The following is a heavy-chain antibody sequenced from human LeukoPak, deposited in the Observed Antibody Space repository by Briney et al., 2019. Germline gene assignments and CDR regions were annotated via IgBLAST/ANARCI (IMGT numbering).Heavy chain of an antibody. D-gene: IGHD6-13*01. CDR2: IYYSGST. CDR3: ARGIGSSWLGDWFDP. Sequence: SQTLSLTCTVSGGSISSGDYCWSWIRQPPGKGLEWIGYIYYSGSTYYNPSLKSRVTISVDTSKNQFSLKLSSVTAADTAVYYCARGIGSSWLGDWFDPWGQGTLVTVSS. J-gene: IGHJ5*02. V-gene: IGHV4-30-4*08. CDR1: GGSISSGDYC.